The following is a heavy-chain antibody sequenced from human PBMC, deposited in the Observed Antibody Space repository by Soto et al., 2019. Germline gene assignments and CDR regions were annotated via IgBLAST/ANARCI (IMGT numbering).Heavy chain of an antibody. CDR1: GFTFDDYA. D-gene: IGHD6-13*01. Sequence: PGGSLRLSCAASGFTFDDYAMHWVRQAPGKGLEWVSGISWNSGSIGYADSVKGRFTISRDNDKNSLYLQMNSLRAEDTALYYCAKAGSSWYEFAYYYGMDVWGQGTTVTVSS. J-gene: IGHJ6*02. CDR2: ISWNSGSI. V-gene: IGHV3-9*01. CDR3: AKAGSSWYEFAYYYGMDV.